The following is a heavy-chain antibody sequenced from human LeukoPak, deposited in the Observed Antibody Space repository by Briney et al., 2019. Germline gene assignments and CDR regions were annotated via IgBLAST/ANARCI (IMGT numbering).Heavy chain of an antibody. D-gene: IGHD2-21*02. CDR1: GGSISSGGYS. CDR2: IYHSGST. V-gene: IGHV4-30-2*01. CDR3: ARAHCGGDCYSAPFDY. Sequence: PSETLSLTCAVSGGSISSGGYSWSWIRQPPGEGLEWIGNIYHSGSTYYNPSLKSRVTISVDRSKNQFSLKLSSVTAVDTAVYYCARAHCGGDCYSAPFDYWGQGTLVTVSS. J-gene: IGHJ4*02.